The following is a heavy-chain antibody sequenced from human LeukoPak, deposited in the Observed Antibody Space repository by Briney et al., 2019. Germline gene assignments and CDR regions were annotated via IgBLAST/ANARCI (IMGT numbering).Heavy chain of an antibody. CDR3: ASWGAGGNS. D-gene: IGHD3-16*01. V-gene: IGHV3-7*01. J-gene: IGHJ4*02. CDR2: INPDGSGK. CDR1: DFSFSDST. Sequence: GGSLRLSCAAFDFSFSDSTMSWVRQAAGKGLDWVANINPDGSGKRYVDSVKGRFTIARDNADNSLSLQMNSLRAEDTAVYYCASWGAGGNSWGQGTLVTVSS.